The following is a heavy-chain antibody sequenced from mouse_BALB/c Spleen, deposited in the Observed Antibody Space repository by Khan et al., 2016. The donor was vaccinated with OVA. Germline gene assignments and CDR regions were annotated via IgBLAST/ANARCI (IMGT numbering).Heavy chain of an antibody. CDR3: ARSVTITTVVATDFYY. D-gene: IGHD1-1*01. CDR1: GYSITSDYA. J-gene: IGHJ2*01. V-gene: IGHV3-2*02. CDR2: ISYSGRT. Sequence: EVQLVESGPGLVKPSQSLSLTCTVTGYSITSDYAWNWIRQFPGNKLEWMGYISYSGRTSYNPSLKSRISITRDTSKNQFFLQLNSVTTEDTATXYCARSVTITTVVATDFYYWGQGTTLTVSS.